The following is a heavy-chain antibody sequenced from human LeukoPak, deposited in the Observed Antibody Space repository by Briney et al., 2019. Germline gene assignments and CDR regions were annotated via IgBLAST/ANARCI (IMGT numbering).Heavy chain of an antibody. V-gene: IGHV1-58*01. CDR1: GFTFTSSA. CDR3: AAEPDILTGSVLDY. CDR2: IVVGSGNT. D-gene: IGHD3-9*01. Sequence: ASVKVSCKASGFTFTSSAVQWVRQARGQRLKWIGWIVVGSGNTNYAQKFQERVTITRDMSTSTAYMELSSLRSEDTAVYYCAAEPDILTGSVLDYWGQGTLVTVSS. J-gene: IGHJ4*02.